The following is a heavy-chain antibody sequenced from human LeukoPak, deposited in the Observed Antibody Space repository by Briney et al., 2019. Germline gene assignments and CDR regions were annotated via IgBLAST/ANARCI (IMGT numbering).Heavy chain of an antibody. V-gene: IGHV4-61*02. Sequence: PSQTLSLTCNVSGGSISSGTYYWSWIRQPAGKGLEWIGRIYSSGSTDYNPSLKSRVTISVDRSKNQFSLKLSSVTAADTAVYYCASTTPRYRWFDPWGQGTLVTVSS. CDR1: GGSISSGTYY. CDR3: ASTTPRYRWFDP. D-gene: IGHD5-12*01. CDR2: IYSSGST. J-gene: IGHJ5*02.